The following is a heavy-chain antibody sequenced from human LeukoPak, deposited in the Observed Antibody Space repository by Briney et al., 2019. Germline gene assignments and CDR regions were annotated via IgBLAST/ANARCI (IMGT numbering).Heavy chain of an antibody. CDR3: AKDPEVGNSGFLDY. J-gene: IGHJ4*02. V-gene: IGHV3-23*01. CDR1: GFTVSSNY. D-gene: IGHD4-23*01. CDR2: ISGSGGST. Sequence: SGGSLRLSCAASGFTVSSNYMSWVRQAPGKGLEWVSAISGSGGSTYYADSVKGRFTISRDNSKNTLYLQMDSLRAEDTAVYYCAKDPEVGNSGFLDYWGQGTLVTVSS.